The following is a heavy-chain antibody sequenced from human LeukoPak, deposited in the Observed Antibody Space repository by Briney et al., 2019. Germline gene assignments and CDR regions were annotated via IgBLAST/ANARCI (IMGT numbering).Heavy chain of an antibody. Sequence: GGSLRLSCAAYGFTFSSYWMSWVRQAPGKGLEWVANIKQDGSEKYYVDSVKGRFTISRDNAKNSLYLQMNSLRAEDTAVYYCARVGGDYGIVPDYWGQGTLVTVSS. D-gene: IGHD4-17*01. CDR3: ARVGGDYGIVPDY. CDR2: IKQDGSEK. J-gene: IGHJ4*02. V-gene: IGHV3-7*01. CDR1: GFTFSSYW.